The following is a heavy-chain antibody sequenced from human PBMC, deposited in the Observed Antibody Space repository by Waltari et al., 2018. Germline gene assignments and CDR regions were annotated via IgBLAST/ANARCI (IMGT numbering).Heavy chain of an antibody. D-gene: IGHD1-1*01. CDR2: IYYSGSI. V-gene: IGHV4-39*07. Sequence: QLQLQESGPGLVKPSETLSLTCTVSGGSMSSSSYYWGWIRQPPGKGLEWIGSIYYSGSIYPNPSVKCRVTISGNASKTQCSQKLGSGTAAHTAVYYCAGGAGATPLGWFDPWGQGTLVTVAS. CDR1: GGSMSSSSYY. CDR3: AGGAGATPLGWFDP. J-gene: IGHJ5*02.